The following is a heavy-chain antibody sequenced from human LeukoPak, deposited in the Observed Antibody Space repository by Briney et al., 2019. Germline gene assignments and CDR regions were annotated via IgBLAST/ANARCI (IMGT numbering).Heavy chain of an antibody. V-gene: IGHV4-4*02. CDR3: AKAGVWLPAV. D-gene: IGHD3-9*01. Sequence: SETLSLTCAVSGGSVSSDNWWSWVRQPPGKGLEWIGEIHHSGNTNYSPSLKSRVTISLDKSRNQFSLKLNSVTAADTAVYYSAKAGVWLPAVWGQGTLVTVSS. CDR1: GGSVSSDNW. CDR2: IHHSGNT. J-gene: IGHJ4*02.